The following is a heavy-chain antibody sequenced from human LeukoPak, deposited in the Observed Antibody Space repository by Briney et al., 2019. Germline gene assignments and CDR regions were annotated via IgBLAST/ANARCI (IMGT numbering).Heavy chain of an antibody. V-gene: IGHV1-18*01. D-gene: IGHD1-26*01. CDR2: ISAYNGNT. Sequence: ASVKVSCKASGYTFTSYGISWVRQAPGQGLEWMGWISAYNGNTNYAQKLQGRVTMTTDTSTSTAYMELRSLRSDDTAVYYCARDGRGDSGSYYGFDYWGQGTLVTVSS. CDR1: GYTFTSYG. CDR3: ARDGRGDSGSYYGFDY. J-gene: IGHJ4*02.